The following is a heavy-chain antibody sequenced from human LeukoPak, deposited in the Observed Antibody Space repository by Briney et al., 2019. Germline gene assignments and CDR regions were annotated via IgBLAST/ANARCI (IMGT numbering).Heavy chain of an antibody. CDR3: ARGAGYYDILTGYHQFDY. CDR1: GGSISSGRYY. D-gene: IGHD3-9*01. J-gene: IGHJ4*02. V-gene: IGHV4-61*02. Sequence: SQTLSLTCTVSGGSISSGRYYWRWLRQPAGRGLEWVGRIYTSGSTNYNPSLKIRVTISVATSKNQFSLKLSSVTAADTAVYYCARGAGYYDILTGYHQFDYWGQGTLVTVSS. CDR2: IYTSGST.